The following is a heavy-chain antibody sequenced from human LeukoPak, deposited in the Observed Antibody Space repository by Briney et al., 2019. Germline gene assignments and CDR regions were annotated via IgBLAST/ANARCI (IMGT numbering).Heavy chain of an antibody. CDR2: IIPIFGTA. CDR3: ARANSESYYYYYYYMDV. J-gene: IGHJ6*03. V-gene: IGHV1-69*05. CDR1: GGTFSSYA. D-gene: IGHD1-26*01. Sequence: ASVKVSCKASGGTFSSYAISWVRQAPGQGLEWMGGIIPIFGTANYAQKFQGRVTITTDESTSTAYMELRSLRSDDTAVYYCARANSESYYYYYYYMDVWGKGTTVTVSS.